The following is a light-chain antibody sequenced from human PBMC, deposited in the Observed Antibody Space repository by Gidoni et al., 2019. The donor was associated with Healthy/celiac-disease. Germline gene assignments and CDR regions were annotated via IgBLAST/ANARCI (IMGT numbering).Light chain of an antibody. J-gene: IGKJ4*01. Sequence: IQMTPSPSSLSASVGDRVTITCQASQDISNYLNWYQQKPGKATKLLIYDASNLETGVPSRFSGSGSGTDFTLNISSLQTEDIATYYCQQYDNLRLTFGGGTKVEIK. CDR1: QDISNY. V-gene: IGKV1-33*01. CDR2: DAS. CDR3: QQYDNLRLT.